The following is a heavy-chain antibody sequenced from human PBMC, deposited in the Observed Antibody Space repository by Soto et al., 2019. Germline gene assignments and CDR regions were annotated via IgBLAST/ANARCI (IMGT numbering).Heavy chain of an antibody. CDR3: ASGSSGDNFEY. D-gene: IGHD3-22*01. CDR2: IYYSGST. CDR1: GGSISSSSYY. V-gene: IGHV4-39*01. Sequence: SETLSLTCTVSGGSISSSSYYWGWIRQPPGKGLEWIGSIYYSGSTYYNPSLKSRVTISVDTSKNQFSLKLSSVTAADTAVYYCASGSSGDNFEYWGQGTLVTVTS. J-gene: IGHJ4*02.